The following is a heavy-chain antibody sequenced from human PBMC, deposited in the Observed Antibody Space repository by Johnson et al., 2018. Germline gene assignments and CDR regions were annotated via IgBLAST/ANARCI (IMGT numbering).Heavy chain of an antibody. CDR1: GFTFDDYA. CDR3: ARAPGSSGYLDAFDI. Sequence: VQLVQSGGGLVQPGRSLRLSCAASGFTFDDYAMHWVRQAPGKGLEWVSGISWNSGSIGYADSVKGRFTISRDNAKNSLYLQMNSLRAEDTALYYCARAPGSSGYLDAFDIWGQGTMVTVSS. D-gene: IGHD3-22*01. CDR2: ISWNSGSI. J-gene: IGHJ3*02. V-gene: IGHV3-9*01.